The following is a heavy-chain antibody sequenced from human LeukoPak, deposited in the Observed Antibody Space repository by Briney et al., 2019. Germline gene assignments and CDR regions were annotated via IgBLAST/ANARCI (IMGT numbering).Heavy chain of an antibody. CDR1: GYPLNTYG. CDR3: ARDCPFYIGCPSNWADP. Sequence: ASVKVSCKASGYPLNTYGISWVRQAPGHGLEWMGWISAYDGRTNYAQRFQGRVTLTVDTPTTTVSMELRSLRSDDTAVYYCARDCPFYIGCPSNWADPWGQGTLVTVSS. J-gene: IGHJ5*02. D-gene: IGHD2-15*01. CDR2: ISAYDGRT. V-gene: IGHV1-18*01.